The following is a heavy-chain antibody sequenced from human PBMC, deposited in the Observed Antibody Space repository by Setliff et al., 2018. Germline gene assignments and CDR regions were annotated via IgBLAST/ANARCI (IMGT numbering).Heavy chain of an antibody. CDR2: IWYDGRNK. V-gene: IGHV3-33*01. D-gene: IGHD6-6*01. CDR3: ARDRDDGSSFAEYFQH. Sequence: GESLTISCAASGFTFRSYAMHWVRQAPGKGLEWVAIIWYDGRNKYYADSVYGRFTVSRDNSKNTLYLQMNSLRVEDTAVYYCARDRDDGSSFAEYFQHWGQGTLVTVSS. CDR1: GFTFRSYA. J-gene: IGHJ1*01.